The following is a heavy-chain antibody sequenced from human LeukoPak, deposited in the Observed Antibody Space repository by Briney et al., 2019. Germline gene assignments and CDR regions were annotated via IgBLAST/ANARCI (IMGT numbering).Heavy chain of an antibody. Sequence: PGGSLRLSCAASGFTFDDYGMSWVRQAPGKGLEWVSGINWNGGSTGYADSVKGRFTISRDNAKNSLYLQMNSLRAEDTALYYCARDSRFLEWYSRAYYYYYMDVWGKGTTVTVSS. V-gene: IGHV3-20*04. D-gene: IGHD3-3*01. CDR3: ARDSRFLEWYSRAYYYYYMDV. J-gene: IGHJ6*03. CDR1: GFTFDDYG. CDR2: INWNGGST.